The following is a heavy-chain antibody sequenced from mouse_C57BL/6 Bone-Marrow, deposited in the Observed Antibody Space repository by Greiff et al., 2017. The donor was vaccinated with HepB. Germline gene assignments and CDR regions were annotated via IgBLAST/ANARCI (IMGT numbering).Heavy chain of an antibody. CDR1: GYTFTDYE. V-gene: IGHV1-15*01. Sequence: VQLQQSGAELVRPGASVTLSCKASGYTFTDYEMHWVKQTPVHGLEWIGAIGPETGGTAYNQKFKGKAILTADKSSSTAYMELRSLTSEDSAVYYCTRRYGSSFDYWGQGTTLTVSS. CDR2: IGPETGGT. J-gene: IGHJ2*01. D-gene: IGHD1-1*01. CDR3: TRRYGSSFDY.